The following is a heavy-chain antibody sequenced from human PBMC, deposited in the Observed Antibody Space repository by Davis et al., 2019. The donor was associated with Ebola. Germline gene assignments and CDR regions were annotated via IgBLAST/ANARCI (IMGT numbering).Heavy chain of an antibody. D-gene: IGHD1-1*01. CDR3: ALLDALWAFDI. J-gene: IGHJ3*02. CDR2: ISSSSSTI. Sequence: GGSLRLSCAASGFTFSSYSMNWFRQAPGKGLEWVSYISSSSSTIYYADSVKGRFTISRDNAKSSLYLQMNSLRAEDTAVYYCALLDALWAFDIWGQGTMVTVSS. CDR1: GFTFSSYS. V-gene: IGHV3-48*04.